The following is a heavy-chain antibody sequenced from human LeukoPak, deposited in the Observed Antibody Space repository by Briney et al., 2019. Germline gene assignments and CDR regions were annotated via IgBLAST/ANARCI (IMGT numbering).Heavy chain of an antibody. Sequence: GGSLRLSCAASGFTFSSYAMSWVRQAPGKGLEWVSAISGSGGSTYYADSVKGRFTISRDNAKNSLYLQMNSLRAEDTAVYYCAKSQLVGYYYDSSGPLDWGQGTLVTVSS. CDR1: GFTFSSYA. J-gene: IGHJ4*02. CDR3: AKSQLVGYYYDSSGPLD. V-gene: IGHV3-23*01. D-gene: IGHD3-22*01. CDR2: ISGSGGST.